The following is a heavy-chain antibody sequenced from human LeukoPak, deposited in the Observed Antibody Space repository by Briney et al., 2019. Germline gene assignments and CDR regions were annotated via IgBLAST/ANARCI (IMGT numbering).Heavy chain of an antibody. D-gene: IGHD4-17*01. Sequence: SETLSLTCTVSGGSISSYYWSWIRQPPGKGLEWIGYMYNSGSTDYNPSLKSRVTISIDTSKNQFSLKLSSVTAADTAVYYCARVPHFGDYGWFDPWGQGTLVTVSS. CDR1: GGSISSYY. J-gene: IGHJ5*02. CDR2: MYNSGST. V-gene: IGHV4-59*01. CDR3: ARVPHFGDYGWFDP.